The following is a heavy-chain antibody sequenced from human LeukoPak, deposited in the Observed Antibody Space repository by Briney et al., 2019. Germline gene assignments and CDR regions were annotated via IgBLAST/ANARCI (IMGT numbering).Heavy chain of an antibody. CDR1: GYTFTSYD. J-gene: IGHJ4*02. V-gene: IGHV1-8*01. CDR2: MNPNSGNT. Sequence: ASVKVSSKASGYTFTSYDINWVRQATGQGLEWMGWMNPNSGNTGYAQKFQGRVTMTRNTSISTAYMELSSLRSEDTAVYYCARGLFRWEPRSDYWGQGTLVTVSS. CDR3: ARGLFRWEPRSDY. D-gene: IGHD1-26*01.